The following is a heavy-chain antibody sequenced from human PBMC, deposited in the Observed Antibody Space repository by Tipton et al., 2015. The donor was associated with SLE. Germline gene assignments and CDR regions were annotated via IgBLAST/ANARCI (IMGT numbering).Heavy chain of an antibody. V-gene: IGHV3-23*01. CDR3: AKVGNSRYCSSTSCYGDY. CDR2: ISGSGGST. D-gene: IGHD2-2*01. J-gene: IGHJ4*02. Sequence: GSLRLSCAASGFTFSSYAMSWVRQAPGKGLEWVSAISGSGGSTYYADSVKGRFTISRDNSKNTLYLQMNSLRAEDTAVYYCAKVGNSRYCSSTSCYGDYWGQGTLVTVSS. CDR1: GFTFSSYA.